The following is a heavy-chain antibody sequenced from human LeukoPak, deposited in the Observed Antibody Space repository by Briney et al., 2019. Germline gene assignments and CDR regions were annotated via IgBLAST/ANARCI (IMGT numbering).Heavy chain of an antibody. CDR2: IYTSGST. Sequence: SATLSLTCTVSGGSINNYFWSWVRQRAGEGLEWIGRIYTSGSTNYNPSLRSRVTISVDMSKNQFSLKLSSVTAADTAVYYCARDDPARMTATLDYWGQGILVTVSS. V-gene: IGHV4-4*07. CDR1: GGSINNYF. CDR3: ARDDPARMTATLDY. J-gene: IGHJ4*02. D-gene: IGHD2-21*02.